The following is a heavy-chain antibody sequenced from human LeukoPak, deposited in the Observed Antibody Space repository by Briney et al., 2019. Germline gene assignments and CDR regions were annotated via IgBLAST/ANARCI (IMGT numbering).Heavy chain of an antibody. J-gene: IGHJ4*02. V-gene: IGHV3-48*04. CDR1: GFTFSTYT. Sequence: GGSLRLSCVTSGFTFSTYTINWVRQAPGKGLEWISYISSDSSTIYYADSVKGRFTISRDNAKNSLYLQMNSLRAEDTALYHCARGPYYDILTGYWGYFDYWGQGTLVTVSS. D-gene: IGHD3-9*01. CDR2: ISSDSSTI. CDR3: ARGPYYDILTGYWGYFDY.